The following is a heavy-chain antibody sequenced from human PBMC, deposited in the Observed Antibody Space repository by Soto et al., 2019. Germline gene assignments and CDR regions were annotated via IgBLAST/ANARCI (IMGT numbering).Heavy chain of an antibody. CDR2: IYPGDSCT. CDR3: ARPPGSTPRLEDPFDI. Sequence: SLKSSCEGSGYSFTTYWLAWLRQMPGRGLEYRVIIYPGDSCTREIPSFQGQVAISADKSVSTAYLQWTSLKASCTAIHYCARPPGSTPRLEDPFDIWGQGTMVTV. CDR1: GYSFTTYW. J-gene: IGHJ3*02. V-gene: IGHV5-51*01. D-gene: IGHD3-3*01.